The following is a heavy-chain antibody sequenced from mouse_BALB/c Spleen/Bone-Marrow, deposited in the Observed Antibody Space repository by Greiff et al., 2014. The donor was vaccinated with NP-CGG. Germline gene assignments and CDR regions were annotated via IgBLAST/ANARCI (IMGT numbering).Heavy chain of an antibody. Sequence: VQLQQSGTDLVKPGASVKLSCTASGFNIKDTYMHWVKQRPEQGLDWIGRIDPASGNIQYDPKFQGRAAITADTSSNTAYLQLSSLTSEDTAVYYCASLTGTFDYWGQGTPLPVSS. D-gene: IGHD4-1*01. CDR1: GFNIKDTY. J-gene: IGHJ2*01. CDR2: IDPASGNI. CDR3: ASLTGTFDY. V-gene: IGHV14-3*02.